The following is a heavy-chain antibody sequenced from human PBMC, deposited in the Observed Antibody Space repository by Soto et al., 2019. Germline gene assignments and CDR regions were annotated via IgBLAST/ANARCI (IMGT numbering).Heavy chain of an antibody. D-gene: IGHD3-16*02. CDR3: ARAGEHYDYIWGSYRPCDY. Sequence: SETLSLTCAVSGGSISRYYWSWIRQPPGKGLEWIGYIYYSGSTNYNPSLKSRVTISVDTSKNQFSLKLTSVTAADTAVYYCARAGEHYDYIWGSYRPCDYWGQGTLVTVSS. J-gene: IGHJ4*02. CDR1: GGSISRYY. V-gene: IGHV4-59*01. CDR2: IYYSGST.